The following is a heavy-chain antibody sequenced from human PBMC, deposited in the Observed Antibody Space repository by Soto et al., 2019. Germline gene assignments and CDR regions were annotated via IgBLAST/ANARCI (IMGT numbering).Heavy chain of an antibody. CDR2: ISASGTRA. J-gene: IGHJ3*01. CDR3: AKDPNGDYVGGFEF. Sequence: PGGSLRLSCVASGFTFGSRAMSWVRQAPGKGLEWVSGISASGTRAFYADSVKGRFTVSSDISENTLSLQMNSLRVEDTAVYFCAKDPNGDYVGGFEFWGHGTMVTVSS. CDR1: GFTFGSRA. V-gene: IGHV3-23*01. D-gene: IGHD4-17*01.